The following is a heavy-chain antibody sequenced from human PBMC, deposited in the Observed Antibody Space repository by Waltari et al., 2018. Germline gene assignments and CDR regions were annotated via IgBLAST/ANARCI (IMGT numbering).Heavy chain of an antibody. Sequence: QLQLVESGGGVVQPGKSLRLSCAASGFNMSSYFMHWVRQARGKGLEWVAVVWSDGNEKYYGDSVKGRFTISRDNSKNIVYLQMNSLRAEDTAVYFCAKEQEAFDIWGQGTVVTVS. V-gene: IGHV3-33*06. CDR2: VWSDGNEK. CDR1: GFNMSSYF. CDR3: AKEQEAFDI. J-gene: IGHJ3*02.